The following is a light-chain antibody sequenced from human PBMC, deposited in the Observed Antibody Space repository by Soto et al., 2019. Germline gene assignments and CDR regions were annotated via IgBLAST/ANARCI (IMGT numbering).Light chain of an antibody. CDR3: MQRIDLFT. CDR2: TLS. V-gene: IGKV2-40*01. CDR1: QSLLDSDDGNTY. J-gene: IGKJ3*01. Sequence: DIVMTQTPLSLPVTPGEPASISCRSSQSLLDSDDGNTYLDWYLQKPGQSPQLLIYTLSYRASGXPXRFSGSGSGTDFTLKISRVEAEDVGVYYCMQRIDLFTFGPGTKVDIK.